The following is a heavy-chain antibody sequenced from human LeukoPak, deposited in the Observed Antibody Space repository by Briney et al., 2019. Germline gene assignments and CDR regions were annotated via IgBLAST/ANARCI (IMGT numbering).Heavy chain of an antibody. Sequence: PGGSLRLSCAASGFTFSDYYMSWIRQAPGKGLEWVAVISYDGSNKYYADSVKGRFTISRDNSKNTLYLQMNSLRAEDTAVYYCARVSGSYFDYWGQGTLVTVSS. J-gene: IGHJ4*02. D-gene: IGHD1-26*01. CDR1: GFTFSDYY. CDR2: ISYDGSNK. V-gene: IGHV3-30*03. CDR3: ARVSGSYFDY.